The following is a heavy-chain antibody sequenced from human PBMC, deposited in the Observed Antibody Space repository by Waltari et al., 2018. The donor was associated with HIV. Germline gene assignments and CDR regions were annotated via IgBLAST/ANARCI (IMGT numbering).Heavy chain of an antibody. D-gene: IGHD2-2*01. CDR2: ISYSGRT. CDR3: ARFPGVPAANINWLDP. CDR1: GSSIRSYS. Sequence: QVQLQESGPGLVKPSETLSLTCPVSGSSIRSYSWCWIRQPPGKGLEWIGYISYSGRTNYNPSLKSRLTISLDTSKNQFSLKLSSVTAADTAVYYCARFPGVPAANINWLDPWGQGTLVTVSS. V-gene: IGHV4-59*01. J-gene: IGHJ5*02.